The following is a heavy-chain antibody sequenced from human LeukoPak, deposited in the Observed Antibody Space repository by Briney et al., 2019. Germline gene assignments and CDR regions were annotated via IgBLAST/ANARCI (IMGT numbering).Heavy chain of an antibody. V-gene: IGHV1-18*01. CDR3: ARGTWETAARPYSFDT. Sequence: ASLKVSCKAFAFSFISFGFNWVRQAPGQGLEWMGWISGYNGDTKYAQKFQGRVTMTTDTSTSTAYVELRSLRSDDTAVYYCARGTWETAARPYSFDTWGQGTLVTVTS. CDR1: AFSFISFG. J-gene: IGHJ4*02. D-gene: IGHD1-26*01. CDR2: ISGYNGDT.